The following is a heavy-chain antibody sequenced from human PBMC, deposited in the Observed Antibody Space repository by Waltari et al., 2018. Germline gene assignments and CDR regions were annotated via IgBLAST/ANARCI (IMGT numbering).Heavy chain of an antibody. V-gene: IGHV3-23*04. CDR3: ANSYYYGSGGGSFFDY. D-gene: IGHD3-10*01. CDR1: GFTFSSYA. CDR2: ISGSGGST. Sequence: EVQLVESGGGLVQPGGSLRLSCAASGFTFSSYAMSWVRQAHGKGLEWVSAISGSGGSTYYADSVKGRFTISRDNSKNTLYLQMNSLRAEDTAVYYCANSYYYGSGGGSFFDYWGQGTLVTVSS. J-gene: IGHJ4*02.